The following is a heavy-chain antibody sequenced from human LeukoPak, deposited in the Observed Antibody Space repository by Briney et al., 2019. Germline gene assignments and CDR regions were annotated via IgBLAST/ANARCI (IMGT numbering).Heavy chain of an antibody. CDR2: LSSSGGST. Sequence: GGSLRLSCAASGFTFSSYCMNWVRQAPGKGLEWVSALSSSGGSTYYADSVRGRFTISRDSSKNTLFLQMNRLRPEDAAVYYCAKAPVTTCRGAYCYPFDYWGQGTLVTVSS. J-gene: IGHJ4*02. V-gene: IGHV3-23*01. D-gene: IGHD2-21*01. CDR3: AKAPVTTCRGAYCYPFDY. CDR1: GFTFSSYC.